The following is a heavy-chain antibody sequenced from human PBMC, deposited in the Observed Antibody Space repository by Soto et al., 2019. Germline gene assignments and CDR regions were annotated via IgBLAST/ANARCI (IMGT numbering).Heavy chain of an antibody. CDR3: ARDIGEMSAV. CDR2: ISSSSPYI. D-gene: IGHD3-10*01. V-gene: IGHV3-21*06. CDR1: GFTFSSST. J-gene: IGHJ4*02. Sequence: LRLSCTGSGFTFSSSTMTWVHQGPGQGLEWVSSISSSSPYIYIADSRKGRFTISRDNAKNSLYPQMNSLRAEDTAVYYCARDIGEMSAVWGQGSQVTFSA.